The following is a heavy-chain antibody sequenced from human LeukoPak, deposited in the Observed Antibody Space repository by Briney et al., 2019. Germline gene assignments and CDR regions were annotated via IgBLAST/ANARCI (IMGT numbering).Heavy chain of an antibody. J-gene: IGHJ3*02. CDR1: GYSFTSYW. V-gene: IGHV5-51*01. CDR3: ATARPHRGFDI. Sequence: GESLKISCKGSGYSFTSYWIGWVRQMPGKGLEWMGIISFGDSDSRYSPSFQGQVTISVDKSINTAYLQRSSLKASDTAMYYCATARPHRGFDIWGQGTMATVSS. CDR2: ISFGDSDS.